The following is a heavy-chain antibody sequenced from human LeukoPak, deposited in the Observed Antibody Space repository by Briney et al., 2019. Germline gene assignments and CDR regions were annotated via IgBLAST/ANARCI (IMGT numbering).Heavy chain of an antibody. V-gene: IGHV4-39*07. CDR2: IYYSGST. J-gene: IGHJ4*02. D-gene: IGHD3-3*01. CDR1: GGSISSSSYY. CDR3: ARESYDFWSGSPKFDY. Sequence: SETLSLTCTVSGGSISSSSYYWGWIRQPPGKGLEWIGSIYYSGSTYYNPSLKSRVTISVDTSKNQFSLKLSSVTAADTAVYYCARESYDFWSGSPKFDYWGQGTLVTVSS.